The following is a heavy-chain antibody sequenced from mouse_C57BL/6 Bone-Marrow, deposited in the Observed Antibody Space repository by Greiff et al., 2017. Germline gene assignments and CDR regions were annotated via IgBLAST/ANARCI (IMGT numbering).Heavy chain of an antibody. CDR2: IHPNSGST. D-gene: IGHD2-4*01. CDR1: GYTFTSYW. J-gene: IGHJ4*01. Sequence: QVQLQQSGAELVKPGASVKLSCTASGYTFTSYWMHWVKQRPGQGLEWIGMIHPNSGSTNYNEKFKSKATLTVDKSSSTAYMQLSSLTSEDSAVYYCAYDYDGAMDYWGQGTSVTVSS. CDR3: AYDYDGAMDY. V-gene: IGHV1-64*01.